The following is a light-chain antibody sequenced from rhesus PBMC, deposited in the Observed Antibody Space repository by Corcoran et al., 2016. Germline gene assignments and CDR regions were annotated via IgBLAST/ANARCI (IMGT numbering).Light chain of an antibody. V-gene: IGKV1S21*01. CDR2: EAS. CDR3: QHYYSTPYS. J-gene: IGKJ2*01. Sequence: DIQMTQSPSSLSASVGDRVTITCRASQGISDYLNWYQQKPGETPKLLIYEASSLQSGIPFRFSGSGSGTDFTLTISSLQSEDFATYYCQHYYSTPYSFGQGTKVEIK. CDR1: QGISDY.